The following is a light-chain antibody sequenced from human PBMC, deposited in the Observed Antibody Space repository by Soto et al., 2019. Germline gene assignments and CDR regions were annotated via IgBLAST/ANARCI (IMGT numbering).Light chain of an antibody. CDR2: DAS. CDR3: QQRSNWPPVFT. V-gene: IGKV3-11*01. CDR1: QSVSSY. Sequence: EIVLTQSPATLSLSPGERATLSCRASQSVSSYLAWYQQKTWPGPRLLLYDASNRATGIPARFSGSGSGTDFTLTISSLEPEDFAVYYCQQRSNWPPVFTFGPGTKVDIK. J-gene: IGKJ3*01.